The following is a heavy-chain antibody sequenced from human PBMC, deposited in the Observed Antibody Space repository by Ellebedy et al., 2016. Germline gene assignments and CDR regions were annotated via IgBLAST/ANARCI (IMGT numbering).Heavy chain of an antibody. J-gene: IGHJ4*02. D-gene: IGHD2-15*01. V-gene: IGHV3-48*04. CDR3: ARDHQWSFDY. CDR2: ISRDRST. CDR1: GFTFSSYS. Sequence: GESLKISCAASGFTFSSYSMNWVRQAPGKGPEWLSYISRDRSTYADSVKGRFIISRDNAKNSLYLQMSSLRAEDTAVYYCARDHQWSFDYWGQGILVTVSS.